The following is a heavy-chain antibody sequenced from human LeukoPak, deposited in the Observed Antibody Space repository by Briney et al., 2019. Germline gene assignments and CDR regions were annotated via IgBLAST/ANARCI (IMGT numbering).Heavy chain of an antibody. CDR1: GFTFGDHA. Sequence: GGSLRLSCSASGFTFGDHAMSWVRQAPGKGLEWVGFIRSKAYGATTEYAASVEGRFTISRDDSRGIAYLQMSSLRTEDTAFYYCTRGPILLWIHNGMDVWGQGTTVTVSS. CDR3: TRGPILLWIHNGMDV. V-gene: IGHV3-49*04. CDR2: IRSKAYGATT. D-gene: IGHD2/OR15-2a*01. J-gene: IGHJ6*02.